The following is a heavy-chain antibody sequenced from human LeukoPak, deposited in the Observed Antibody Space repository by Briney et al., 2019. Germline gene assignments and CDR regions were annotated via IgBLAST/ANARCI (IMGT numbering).Heavy chain of an antibody. Sequence: ASVKVSCKASGYTFTGYSMHWVRQAPGQGLEWMGWISPHSGVTNYAQKFQGRVTMTWDTSIGTAYMELSRLTSDDTAVYYCARELRGSGYDLFDYWGQGTLVTVSS. CDR2: ISPHSGVT. V-gene: IGHV1-2*02. D-gene: IGHD5-12*01. CDR3: ARELRGSGYDLFDY. J-gene: IGHJ4*02. CDR1: GYTFTGYS.